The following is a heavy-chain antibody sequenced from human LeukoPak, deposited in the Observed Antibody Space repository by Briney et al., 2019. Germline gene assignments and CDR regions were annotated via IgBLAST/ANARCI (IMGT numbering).Heavy chain of an antibody. CDR1: GFTFSDYY. Sequence: GGSLRLSCAASGFTFSDYYMSWIRQAPGKGLEWVSYISSSGSTIYYADSVKGRFTISRDNAKNSLYLQMNSLRAEDTAVYYCARDTNGGNSYYYYGMDVWGQGTTVTVSS. V-gene: IGHV3-11*01. D-gene: IGHD4-23*01. CDR2: ISSSGSTI. J-gene: IGHJ6*02. CDR3: ARDTNGGNSYYYYGMDV.